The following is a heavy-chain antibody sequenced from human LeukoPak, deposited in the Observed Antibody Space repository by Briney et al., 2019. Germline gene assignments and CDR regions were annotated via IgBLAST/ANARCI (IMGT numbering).Heavy chain of an antibody. V-gene: IGHV3-30*03. Sequence: GGSLKLSCSASGFSFSYYGFHWVRQAPGKGLEWVALISYDGTNKYYADSVKGRFTISRDNSKDTLYLQMNSLRAEDTAVYYCARARHGILTGYYLDYWGQGTLVTVSS. CDR1: GFSFSYYG. D-gene: IGHD3-9*01. J-gene: IGHJ4*02. CDR3: ARARHGILTGYYLDY. CDR2: ISYDGTNK.